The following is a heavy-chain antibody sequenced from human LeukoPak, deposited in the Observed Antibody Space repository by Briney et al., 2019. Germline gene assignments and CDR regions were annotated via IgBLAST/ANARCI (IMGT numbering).Heavy chain of an antibody. CDR2: TYYRSKSYN. Sequence: SQTLSLTCALSGDSVSSNSAAWNWIRQSPSRGLEWLGRTYYRSKSYNDYAVSVTGRITINPDTSKNQFSLHLNSVTPEDTAVYYCARIGYDTPDVDYWGQGTLVTVSA. CDR3: ARIGYDTPDVDY. D-gene: IGHD5-12*01. J-gene: IGHJ4*02. CDR1: GDSVSSNSAA. V-gene: IGHV6-1*01.